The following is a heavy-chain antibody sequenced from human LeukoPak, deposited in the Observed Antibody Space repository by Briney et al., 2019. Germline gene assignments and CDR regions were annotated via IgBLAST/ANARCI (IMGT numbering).Heavy chain of an antibody. CDR2: INAGNGNT. J-gene: IGHJ5*02. Sequence: ASVKVSCKASGYTFTSYAMHWVRQAPGQRLDWMGWINAGNGNTKYSQKFQGRVTITRDTSASTAYMELSSLRSEDTAVYYCARVYTDSGTNAPPDNWFDPWGQGTLVTVSS. CDR3: ARVYTDSGTNAPPDNWFDP. CDR1: GYTFTSYA. V-gene: IGHV1-3*01. D-gene: IGHD3-10*01.